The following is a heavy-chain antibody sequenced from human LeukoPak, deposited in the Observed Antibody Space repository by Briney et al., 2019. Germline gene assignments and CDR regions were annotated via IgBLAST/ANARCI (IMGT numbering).Heavy chain of an antibody. CDR1: GGSSSGYY. CDR2: INHSGST. J-gene: IGHJ4*02. D-gene: IGHD1-26*01. CDR3: ARNIVGAIPFDY. Sequence: PSETLSLTCAVYGGSSSGYYWSWIRQPPGKGLEWIGEINHSGSTNYNPSLKSRVTISVDTSKNQFSLKLSSVTAADTAVYYCARNIVGAIPFDYWGQGTLVTVSS. V-gene: IGHV4-34*01.